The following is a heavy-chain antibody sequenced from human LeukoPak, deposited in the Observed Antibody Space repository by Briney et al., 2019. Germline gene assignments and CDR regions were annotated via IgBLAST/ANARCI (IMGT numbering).Heavy chain of an antibody. J-gene: IGHJ4*02. V-gene: IGHV1-69*05. CDR2: IIPIFGTA. CDR3: ARVLRITMVRGVYGSFDY. D-gene: IGHD3-10*01. CDR1: GGTFSSYA. Sequence: ASVKVSCKASGGTFSSYAISWVRQAPGQGLEWMGGIIPIFGTANYAQKFQGRVTMTTDTSTSTAYMELRSLRSDDTAVYYCARVLRITMVRGVYGSFDYWGQGTLVTVSS.